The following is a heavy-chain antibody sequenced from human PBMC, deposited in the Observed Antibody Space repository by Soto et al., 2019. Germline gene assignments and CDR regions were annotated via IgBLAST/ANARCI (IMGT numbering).Heavy chain of an antibody. Sequence: AAVKVSCKACGCTFTRYGISWVRQAPGQGLEWMGWISAYNGNTNYAQKLQGRVTMTTDTSTSTAYMELRSLRSDDTAVYYCASGGSYYEGYYYYYGMDVWGQGTTVTVSS. V-gene: IGHV1-18*04. J-gene: IGHJ6*02. CDR3: ASGGSYYEGYYYYYGMDV. D-gene: IGHD1-26*01. CDR2: ISAYNGNT. CDR1: GCTFTRYG.